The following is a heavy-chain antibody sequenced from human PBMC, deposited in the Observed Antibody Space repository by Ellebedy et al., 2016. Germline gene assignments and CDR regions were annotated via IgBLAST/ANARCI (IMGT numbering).Heavy chain of an antibody. CDR2: INAGNGNT. Sequence: ASVKVSCKASGYTFTSYALHWVRQAPGQRLERMGWINAGNGNTKYSQKFQGRVTITRDTSASTAYMELSSLRSEDTAVYYCARWVLEWLKHYYYYYGMDVWGQGTTVTVSS. D-gene: IGHD3-3*01. CDR3: ARWVLEWLKHYYYYYGMDV. V-gene: IGHV1-3*01. J-gene: IGHJ6*02. CDR1: GYTFTSYA.